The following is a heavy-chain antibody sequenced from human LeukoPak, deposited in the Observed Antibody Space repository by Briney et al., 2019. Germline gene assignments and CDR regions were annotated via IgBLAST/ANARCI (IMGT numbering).Heavy chain of an antibody. CDR3: ARGSERWLQFRAFDI. D-gene: IGHD5-24*01. Sequence: SVKVSCKASGGTFSSYAISWVRQAPGQGLEWMGRIIPILGIADYAQKFQGRVTITADKSTSTAYMELSSLRSEDTAVYYCARGSERWLQFRAFDIWGQGTMVTASS. CDR2: IIPILGIA. V-gene: IGHV1-69*04. J-gene: IGHJ3*02. CDR1: GGTFSSYA.